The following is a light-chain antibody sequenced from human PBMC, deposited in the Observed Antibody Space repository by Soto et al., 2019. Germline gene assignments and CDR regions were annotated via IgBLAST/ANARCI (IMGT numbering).Light chain of an antibody. CDR3: QQYNSYS. CDR2: KAS. CDR1: QIISSW. J-gene: IGKJ3*01. V-gene: IGKV1-5*03. Sequence: DIQMTQSPSTLSASVGDRVTITCRASQIISSWLAWYQQKPGKAPKLLIYKASSLESGVPSRFSGCGSGTEFTLTISSLQPDDFATYYCQQYNSYSFGPGTKVDIK.